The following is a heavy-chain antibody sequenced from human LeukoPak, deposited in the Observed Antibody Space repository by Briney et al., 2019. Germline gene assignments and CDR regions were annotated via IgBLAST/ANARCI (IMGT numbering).Heavy chain of an antibody. V-gene: IGHV4-4*07. J-gene: IGHJ4*02. D-gene: IGHD3-16*01. CDR3: ARHGYTASHYFLDF. CDR1: SGSINSYY. CDR2: IYTTGKT. Sequence: PSETLSLTCAVSSGSINSYYWGWVRQPAGRGLEWIGRIYTTGKTDYNPSLKSRLTMSVDTSKRQFSLNLTSVTAADTAIYFCARHGYTASHYFLDFWSQGTLVTVSS.